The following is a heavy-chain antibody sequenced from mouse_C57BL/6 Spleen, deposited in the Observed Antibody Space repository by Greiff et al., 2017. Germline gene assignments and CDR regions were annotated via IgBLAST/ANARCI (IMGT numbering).Heavy chain of an antibody. D-gene: IGHD1-1*01. V-gene: IGHV1-69*01. Sequence: QVQLQQPGAELVMPGASVKLSCKASGYTFTSYWMHWVKQRPGQGLEWIGEIDPSDSYTNYNQKFKGKSTLTVDKSSSTAYMQLSSLTSEDSAVYYCARRDYGSRKEEFAYWGQGTLVTVSA. J-gene: IGHJ3*01. CDR1: GYTFTSYW. CDR3: ARRDYGSRKEEFAY. CDR2: IDPSDSYT.